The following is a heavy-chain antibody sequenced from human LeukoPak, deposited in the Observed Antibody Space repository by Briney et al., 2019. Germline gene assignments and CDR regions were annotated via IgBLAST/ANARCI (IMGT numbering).Heavy chain of an antibody. CDR3: ARELMDCSGGTCYSSFFDY. J-gene: IGHJ4*02. V-gene: IGHV1-18*01. CDR1: GYTFTSYG. D-gene: IGHD2-15*01. CDR2: ISAYNGNT. Sequence: GASVKVSCKASGYTFTSYGISWVRQAPGQGLEWMGWISAYNGNTNYAQKLQGRVTMTTDTSTSTAYLELSSLRSEDTAVYYCARELMDCSGGTCYSSFFDYWGQGTLVTVSS.